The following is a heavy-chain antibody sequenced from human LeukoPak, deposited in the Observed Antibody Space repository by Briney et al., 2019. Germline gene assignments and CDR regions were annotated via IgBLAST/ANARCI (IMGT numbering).Heavy chain of an antibody. CDR3: ARRNPATDY. J-gene: IGHJ4*02. Sequence: SETLPLTCTVSGGSISSSSYSWGWIRQPPGKGLEWIGSIYYSGSTYYNPSLKSRVTISVDTSKNQFSLKLSSVTAADTAVYYCARRNPATDYWGQGTLVTVSS. V-gene: IGHV4-39*01. CDR1: GGSISSSSYS. CDR2: IYYSGST.